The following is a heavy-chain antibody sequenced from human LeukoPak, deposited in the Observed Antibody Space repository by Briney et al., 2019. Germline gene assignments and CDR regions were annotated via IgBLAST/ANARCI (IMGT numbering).Heavy chain of an antibody. CDR1: GGSFSGYY. CDR2: INHSGST. Sequence: PSETLSLTCAVYGGSFSGYYWSWIRQPPGKGLEWIGEINHSGSTNCNPSLKSRVTISVDTSKNQFSLKLSSVTAADTAVYYCARADYGGNPDAFDIWGQGTMVTVSS. CDR3: ARADYGGNPDAFDI. V-gene: IGHV4-34*01. D-gene: IGHD4-23*01. J-gene: IGHJ3*02.